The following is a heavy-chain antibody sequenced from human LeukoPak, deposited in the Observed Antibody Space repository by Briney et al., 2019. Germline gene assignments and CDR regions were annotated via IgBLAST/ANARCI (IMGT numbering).Heavy chain of an antibody. Sequence: GGSLRLSCAASGFTVSDNFMSWVRQAPGMALEWVSVIYTGGTTYYANSVKGRFTISRDTSKNTLFLQMNSLRAEDTAVYYCARETRYCSSTSCQLDYWGQGTLVTVSS. CDR2: IYTGGTT. J-gene: IGHJ4*02. D-gene: IGHD2-2*01. V-gene: IGHV3-66*01. CDR3: ARETRYCSSTSCQLDY. CDR1: GFTVSDNF.